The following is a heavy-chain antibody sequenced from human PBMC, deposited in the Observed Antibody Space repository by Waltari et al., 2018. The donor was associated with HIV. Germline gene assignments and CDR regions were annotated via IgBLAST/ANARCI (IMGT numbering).Heavy chain of an antibody. CDR3: ARGKDCGGGTCDGYHYYGMDV. CDR1: GFTFTTSW. CDR2: INPDGTDT. Sequence: EVQLVESGGGLVQPGGSLRLSCAASGFTFTTSWVPWVRQAPGKGLVWVSRINPDGTDTRYAESVKGRFTISRDNAKNTVYLQVNSLRGEDTSVYYCARGKDCGGGTCDGYHYYGMDVWGQGTTVTVSS. J-gene: IGHJ6*02. V-gene: IGHV3-74*01. D-gene: IGHD2-15*01.